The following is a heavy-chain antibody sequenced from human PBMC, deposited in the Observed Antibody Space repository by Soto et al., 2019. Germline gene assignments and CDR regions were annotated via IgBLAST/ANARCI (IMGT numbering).Heavy chain of an antibody. D-gene: IGHD3-22*01. V-gene: IGHV1-18*01. Sequence: ASVKVSCKASGYTFTSYGISWVRQAPGQGLEWMGWISAYNGNTNYAQKLQGRVTMTTDTSTSTAYMELNSLRAEDTAVYYCARDGETWGIVVVITEYYFDYWGQGTLVTVSS. CDR1: GYTFTSYG. CDR3: ARDGETWGIVVVITEYYFDY. CDR2: ISAYNGNT. J-gene: IGHJ4*02.